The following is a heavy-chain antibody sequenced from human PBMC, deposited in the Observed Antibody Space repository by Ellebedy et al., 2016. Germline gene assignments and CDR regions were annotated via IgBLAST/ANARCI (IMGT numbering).Heavy chain of an antibody. CDR1: GGSISSGGYY. CDR3: ARAGYSYGYRFDY. Sequence: SETLSLTCTVSGGSISSGGYYWSWIRQHPGKGLEWIGYIYYSGSTYYNPSLKSRVTISVDTSKNQFSLKLSSVTAADTAVYYCARAGYSYGYRFDYWGQGTLVTVSS. CDR2: IYYSGST. J-gene: IGHJ4*02. V-gene: IGHV4-31*03. D-gene: IGHD5-18*01.